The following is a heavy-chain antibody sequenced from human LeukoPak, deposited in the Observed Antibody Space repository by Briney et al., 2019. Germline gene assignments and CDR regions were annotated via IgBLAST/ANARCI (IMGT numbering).Heavy chain of an antibody. Sequence: GGSLRLSCAASGFTFSSYGMTWVRQAPGKGLEWVSGISGSGGGTYYADSVKGRFTISRDNSKNTMYLQMSTLRAEDTAVYYCAKDGGSGHWFDPWGQGSLVTVSS. V-gene: IGHV3-23*01. J-gene: IGHJ5*02. CDR2: ISGSGGGT. CDR1: GFTFSSYG. D-gene: IGHD6-25*01. CDR3: AKDGGSGHWFDP.